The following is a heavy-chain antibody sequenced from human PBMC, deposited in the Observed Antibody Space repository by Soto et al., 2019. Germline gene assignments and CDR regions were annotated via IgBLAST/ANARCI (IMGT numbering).Heavy chain of an antibody. V-gene: IGHV3-33*01. Sequence: QVRLVESGGGVVQPGRSLRLSCAASGFTFSSYGMHWVRQAPGKGLEWVAVIWYDGSNKYYADSVKGRFTISRDNSKNTLYLQMNSLRAEDTAVYYCARDLGYAGFDYWGQGTLVTVSS. D-gene: IGHD5-12*01. CDR1: GFTFSSYG. CDR3: ARDLGYAGFDY. CDR2: IWYDGSNK. J-gene: IGHJ4*02.